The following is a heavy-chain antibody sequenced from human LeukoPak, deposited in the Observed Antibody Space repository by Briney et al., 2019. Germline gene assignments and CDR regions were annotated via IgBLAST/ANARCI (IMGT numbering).Heavy chain of an antibody. D-gene: IGHD2-2*01. CDR2: INPNDGDT. CDR1: GYTFTDYY. J-gene: IGHJ4*02. CDR3: ARANFLYCSSSTCLFDY. V-gene: IGHV1-2*02. Sequence: ASVKVSCKASGYTFTDYYMHWVRQAPGQGFQWMGWINPNDGDTNYAQKFQGRVTMTRDTSISTAHMEVSRLRSDDTAVYYCARANFLYCSSSTCLFDYWGQGTLVTVSS.